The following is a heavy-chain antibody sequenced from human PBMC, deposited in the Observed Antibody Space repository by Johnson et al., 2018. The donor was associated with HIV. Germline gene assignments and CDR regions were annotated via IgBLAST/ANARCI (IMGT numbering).Heavy chain of an antibody. J-gene: IGHJ3*02. CDR1: GFTFSAYY. Sequence: QMQLVESGGGLVKPGGSLRLSCAASGFTFSAYYMSWIRQAPGKGLEWVSYISSSGSTIYYADSVKGRFTISRDNSKNTLYLQMNSLRGEDTAVYYCAKEGYSASFDIWGQGTMVTVSS. CDR2: ISSSGSTI. CDR3: AKEGYSASFDI. D-gene: IGHD3-22*01. V-gene: IGHV3-11*04.